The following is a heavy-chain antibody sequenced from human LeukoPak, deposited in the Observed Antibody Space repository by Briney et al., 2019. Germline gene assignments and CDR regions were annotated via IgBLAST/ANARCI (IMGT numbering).Heavy chain of an antibody. V-gene: IGHV4-34*01. D-gene: IGHD6-19*01. J-gene: IGHJ5*02. Sequence: KPSETLSLTCAVYGGSFSGYYWSWIRQPPGKGLEWIGEINHSGSTNYNPSLKSRVTISVDTSKNQFSLKLSSVTAADTAVYYCAAEEGAIAVAGTFRFDPWGQGTLVTVSS. CDR1: GGSFSGYY. CDR3: AAEEGAIAVAGTFRFDP. CDR2: INHSGST.